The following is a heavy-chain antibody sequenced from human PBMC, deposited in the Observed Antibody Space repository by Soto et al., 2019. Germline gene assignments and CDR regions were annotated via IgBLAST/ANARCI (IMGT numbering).Heavy chain of an antibody. D-gene: IGHD1-1*01. CDR3: ARIGPLDWIDDY. Sequence: QVQLVQSGAEVKKPGSSVKVSCKASGGTFRSYVTSWVRQAPGQGLEWLGGIIPMYGTTYHAQTFQGRVTISADESTRTAFMGLSSLRSEDTAVYSCARIGPLDWIDDYWGQGTLVTVSS. CDR2: IIPMYGTT. J-gene: IGHJ4*02. V-gene: IGHV1-69*12. CDR1: GGTFRSYV.